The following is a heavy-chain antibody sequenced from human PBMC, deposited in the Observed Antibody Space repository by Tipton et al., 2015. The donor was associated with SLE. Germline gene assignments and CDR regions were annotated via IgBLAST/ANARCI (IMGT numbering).Heavy chain of an antibody. D-gene: IGHD1-26*01. CDR3: ARSQWEPCYMDV. CDR1: GGSISSGSYY. Sequence: TLSLTCTVSGGSISSGSYYWSWIRQPAGKGLEWIGRIYTSGSTNYNPSLKSRVTISVDTSKNPFSLKLSSVTAADTAVYYCARSQWEPCYMDVWGKGTTVTVSS. J-gene: IGHJ6*03. V-gene: IGHV4-61*02. CDR2: IYTSGST.